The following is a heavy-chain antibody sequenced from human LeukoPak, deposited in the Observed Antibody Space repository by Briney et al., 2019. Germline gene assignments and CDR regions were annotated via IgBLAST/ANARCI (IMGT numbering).Heavy chain of an antibody. CDR3: AKDALPYYYDSSTDYYYYMDV. V-gene: IGHV3-74*01. J-gene: IGHJ6*03. Sequence: PGGSLRLSCAASGFTFSSYWMHWVRQAPGKGLVWVSRINSDGSSTNYADSVKGRFTISRDNAKNTLYLQMNSLRAEDTAVYYCAKDALPYYYDSSTDYYYYMDVWGKGTTVTISS. CDR1: GFTFSSYW. D-gene: IGHD3-22*01. CDR2: INSDGSST.